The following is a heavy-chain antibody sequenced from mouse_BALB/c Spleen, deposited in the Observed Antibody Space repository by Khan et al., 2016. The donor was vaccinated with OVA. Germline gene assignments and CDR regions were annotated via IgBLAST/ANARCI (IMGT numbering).Heavy chain of an antibody. CDR3: AKFTPDYYSMDY. CDR2: IWGDGST. D-gene: IGHD1-1*01. CDR1: GFSLTTYG. J-gene: IGHJ4*01. V-gene: IGHV2-3*01. Sequence: MQLEESGPGLVAPSQSLSITCSISGFSLTTYGVNWVRQPPGKGLEWLGVIWGDGSTNYHSTLKSRLIISKDNSKRQVFLTLNSLQTDDTATYYCAKFTPDYYSMDYWGQGTSVTVSS.